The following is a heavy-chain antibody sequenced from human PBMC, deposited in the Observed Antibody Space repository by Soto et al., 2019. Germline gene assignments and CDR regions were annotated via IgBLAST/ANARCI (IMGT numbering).Heavy chain of an antibody. CDR2: INWNGGST. D-gene: IGHD3-3*01. CDR1: GFTFDDYG. CDR3: ARFGDFWSGYNDYYFDY. V-gene: IGHV3-20*01. J-gene: IGHJ4*02. Sequence: EVQLVESGGGVVRPGGSLRLSCAASGFTFDDYGMSWVRQAPGKGLEWVSGINWNGGSTGYADSVKGRFTISRDNAKNSLYLQMNSLRAEDTALYHCARFGDFWSGYNDYYFDYWGQGTLVTVSS.